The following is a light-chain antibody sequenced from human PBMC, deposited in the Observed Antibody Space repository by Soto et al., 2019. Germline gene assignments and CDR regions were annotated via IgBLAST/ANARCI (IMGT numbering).Light chain of an antibody. J-gene: IGKJ1*01. CDR2: KAS. V-gene: IGKV1-5*03. Sequence: DIQMTQSPSTLSAFVGDRVTITCRASQSVGKWLAWYQQRPGRAPKLLIYKASTLENGVPSRFSGSGSGTEFTLTISSLQPDDLATYYCQQYDTYLTFGQGTKVDIK. CDR1: QSVGKW. CDR3: QQYDTYLT.